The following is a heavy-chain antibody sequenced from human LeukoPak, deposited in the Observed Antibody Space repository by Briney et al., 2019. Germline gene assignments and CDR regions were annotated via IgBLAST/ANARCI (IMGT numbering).Heavy chain of an antibody. CDR3: AADLMPQTGYAYGMGV. CDR2: IVVDTGYT. CDR1: GFTFTTSA. Sequence: GASVKVSCKASGFTFTTSAMQWVRQARGQRLEWIGWIVVDTGYTNYAQTFQERITITRDMSTSTAYMDLSSLRSEDTAVYYCAADLMPQTGYAYGMGVWGQGTTVTV. D-gene: IGHD5-12*01. J-gene: IGHJ6*01. V-gene: IGHV1-58*02.